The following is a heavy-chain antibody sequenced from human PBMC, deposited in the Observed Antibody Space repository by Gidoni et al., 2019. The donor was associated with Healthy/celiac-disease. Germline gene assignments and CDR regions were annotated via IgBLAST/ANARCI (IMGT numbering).Heavy chain of an antibody. J-gene: IGHJ6*02. V-gene: IGHV5-51*01. CDR1: GYSFTSYW. D-gene: IGHD3-10*01. CDR3: ARRARGLDYGMDV. CDR2: IYPRDSDT. Sequence: EVQLVQSGAEVKKPGESLKIPCKGSGYSFTSYWIGWVRQMPGKGLEWMGTIYPRDSDTRYSPSFQGQVIISADKSISTAYLQWSSLKASDTAMYYCARRARGLDYGMDVWGQGTTVTVSS.